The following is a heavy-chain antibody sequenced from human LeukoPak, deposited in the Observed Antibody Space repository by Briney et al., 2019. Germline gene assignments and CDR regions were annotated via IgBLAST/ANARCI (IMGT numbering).Heavy chain of an antibody. CDR1: GGTSSSYA. D-gene: IGHD1-26*01. J-gene: IGHJ3*02. Sequence: ASVKVSCKASGGTSSSYAISWVRQAPGQGLEWMGRIIPIFGTANYAQKFQGRVTITTDESTSTAYMELSSLRSEDTAVYYCASAGVGATTSDAFDIWGQGTMVTVSS. V-gene: IGHV1-69*05. CDR2: IIPIFGTA. CDR3: ASAGVGATTSDAFDI.